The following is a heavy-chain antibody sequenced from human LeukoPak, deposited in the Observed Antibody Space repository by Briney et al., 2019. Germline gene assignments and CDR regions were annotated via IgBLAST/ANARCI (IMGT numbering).Heavy chain of an antibody. Sequence: ASVKVSCKASGYTFTSYYMHWVRQAPGQGLEWMGWINPNSGGTNYAQKFQGRVTMTRDTSISTAYMELSRLRSDDTAVYYCARERGMVRGDRRYNWFDPWGQGTLVTVSS. CDR2: INPNSGGT. CDR1: GYTFTSYY. CDR3: ARERGMVRGDRRYNWFDP. D-gene: IGHD3-10*01. J-gene: IGHJ5*02. V-gene: IGHV1-2*02.